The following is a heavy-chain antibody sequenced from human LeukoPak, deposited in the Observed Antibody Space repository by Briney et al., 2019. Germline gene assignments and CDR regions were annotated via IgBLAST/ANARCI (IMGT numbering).Heavy chain of an antibody. CDR1: GGSISSSSYC. J-gene: IGHJ3*02. V-gene: IGHV4-39*01. CDR2: IYYSGST. CDR3: ARQGSSSWYVGRVPGAFDI. D-gene: IGHD6-13*01. Sequence: SETLSLTCAVSGGSISSSSYCWGWIRQPPGKGLEWIGSIYYSGSTYYNPSLKSQVTISVDTSKNQFSLKLSSVTAADTAVYYCARQGSSSWYVGRVPGAFDIWGQGTMVTVSS.